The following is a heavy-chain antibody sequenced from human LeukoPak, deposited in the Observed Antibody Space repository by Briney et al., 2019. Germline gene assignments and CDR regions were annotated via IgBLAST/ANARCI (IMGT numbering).Heavy chain of an antibody. CDR2: IIPIFGTA. CDR1: GYTFTSYY. V-gene: IGHV1-69*06. CDR3: ARDRDGYNNFDY. D-gene: IGHD5-24*01. Sequence: GASVKVSCKASGYTFTSYYMHWVRQAPGQGLEWMGGIIPIFGTANYAQKFQGRVTITADKSTSTAYMELSSLRSEDTAVYYCARDRDGYNNFDYWGQGTLVTVSS. J-gene: IGHJ4*02.